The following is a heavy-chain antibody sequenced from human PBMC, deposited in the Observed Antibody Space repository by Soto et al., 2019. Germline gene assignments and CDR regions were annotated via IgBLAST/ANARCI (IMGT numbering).Heavy chain of an antibody. D-gene: IGHD3-3*01. J-gene: IGHJ4*02. CDR1: GFTFSSYG. Sequence: GGSLRLSCAASGFTFSSYGMHWVRQAPGKGLEWVAVISYDGSNKYYADSVKGRFTISRDNSKNTLYLQMNSLRAEDTAVYYCAKGGWRFWAYDEGVGYFDYWGQGTLVTVSS. CDR2: ISYDGSNK. V-gene: IGHV3-30*18. CDR3: AKGGWRFWAYDEGVGYFDY.